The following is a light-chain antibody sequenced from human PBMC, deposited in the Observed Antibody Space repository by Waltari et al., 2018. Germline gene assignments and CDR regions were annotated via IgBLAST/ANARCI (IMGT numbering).Light chain of an antibody. V-gene: IGLV2-23*01. J-gene: IGLJ3*02. CDR3: CSYAGAV. Sequence: QSALTQPASVSGSPGQSITISCTGTSSGVGSYNLVSWYQQHPGKAPKLMIYEGSKRPSGVANRVSGSNSGNTASLTISGLQAEDEADYYCCSYAGAVFGGGTKLTIL. CDR1: SSGVGSYNL. CDR2: EGS.